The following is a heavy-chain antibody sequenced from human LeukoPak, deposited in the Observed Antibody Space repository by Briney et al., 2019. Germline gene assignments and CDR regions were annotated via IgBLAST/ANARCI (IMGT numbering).Heavy chain of an antibody. V-gene: IGHV1-69*13. J-gene: IGHJ4*02. D-gene: IGHD3-22*01. CDR3: ASYYYDSSGYYSFDY. Sequence: GASVKVSCKASGGTSSSYAISWVRQAPGQGLEWMGGIIPIFGTANYAQKFQGRVTITADESTSTAYMELSSLRSEDTAVYYCASYYYDSSGYYSFDYWGQGTLVTVSS. CDR2: IIPIFGTA. CDR1: GGTSSSYA.